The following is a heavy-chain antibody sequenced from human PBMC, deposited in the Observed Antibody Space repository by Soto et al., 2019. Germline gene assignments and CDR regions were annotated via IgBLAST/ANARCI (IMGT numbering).Heavy chain of an antibody. V-gene: IGHV4-30-4*01. J-gene: IGHJ4*02. CDR1: GGSISSGDHY. CDR2: ISYTGNA. D-gene: IGHD2-15*01. CDR3: ASRVVDVGYFDY. Sequence: SETLSLTCTVSGGSISSGDHYWSWIRQPPGKGLEWIGYISYTGNAFYNPSLKGRLTISVDTSKNQFSLKLSSVTAADTAVYYCASRVVDVGYFDYWGQGTLVTVSS.